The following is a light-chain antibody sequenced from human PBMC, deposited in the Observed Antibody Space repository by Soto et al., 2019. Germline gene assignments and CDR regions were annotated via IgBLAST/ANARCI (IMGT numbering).Light chain of an antibody. V-gene: IGKV1-8*01. CDR2: AAS. CDR3: LQYSSHSWT. Sequence: AIRMTQSPSSFSASTGDRVTITCQASQGISSYLAWYQHKPGKAPKLLIYAASTLKSGVPSRFSGSGSGTEFTLTISRLQPDDVATYYCLQYSSHSWTFGQGTRLEIK. CDR1: QGISSY. J-gene: IGKJ5*01.